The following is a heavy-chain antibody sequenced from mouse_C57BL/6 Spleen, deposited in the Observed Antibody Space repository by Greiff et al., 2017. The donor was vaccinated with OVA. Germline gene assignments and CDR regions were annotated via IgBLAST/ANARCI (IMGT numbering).Heavy chain of an antibody. V-gene: IGHV1-80*01. J-gene: IGHJ4*01. Sequence: VQLQQSGAELVKPGASVKISCKASGYAFSSYWMNWVKQRPGKGLGWIGQIYPGDGDTNYNGKFKGKATLTADKSSSTAYMQLSSLTSEDSAVYFCAREGTTVVAPYYPMDYWGQGTSVTVSS. CDR2: IYPGDGDT. CDR1: GYAFSSYW. D-gene: IGHD1-1*01. CDR3: AREGTTVVAPYYPMDY.